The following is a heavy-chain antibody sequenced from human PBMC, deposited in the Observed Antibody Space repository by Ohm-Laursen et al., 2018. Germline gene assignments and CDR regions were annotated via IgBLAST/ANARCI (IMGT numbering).Heavy chain of an antibody. V-gene: IGHV1-46*01. CDR2: INPTSGST. D-gene: IGHD4-11*01. J-gene: IGHJ4*02. CDR1: GHSFTGYY. CDR3: ALDDDSNYGADY. Sequence: SVKVSCKTSGHSFTGYYIYWVRLAPGQGLQWIGVINPTSGSTTYSKNFQDRVAMTSDTSTGTVYVELRSLRSEDTAVYYCALDDDSNYGADYWGQGTQVTVSS.